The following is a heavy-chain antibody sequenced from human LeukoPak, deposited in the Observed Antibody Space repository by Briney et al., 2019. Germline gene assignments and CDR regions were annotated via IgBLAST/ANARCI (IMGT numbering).Heavy chain of an antibody. CDR1: GFTFSDYY. D-gene: IGHD6-13*01. V-gene: IGHV3-11*06. J-gene: IGHJ4*02. Sequence: GGSLRLSCAASGFTFSDYYMSWIRQAPGKGLEWVSSISSSSSYIYYADSVKGRFTISRDNAKNSLYLQMNSLRAEDTAVYYCARSGQLGSFDYWGQGTLVTVSS. CDR3: ARSGQLGSFDY. CDR2: ISSSSSYI.